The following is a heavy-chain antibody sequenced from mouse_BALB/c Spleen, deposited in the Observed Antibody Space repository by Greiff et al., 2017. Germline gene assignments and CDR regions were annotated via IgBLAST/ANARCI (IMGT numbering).Heavy chain of an antibody. CDR2: IDTSDSYT. D-gene: IGHD1-2*01. CDR1: GYTFTDYW. V-gene: IGHV1-69*01. CDR3: ARSCCGCLDY. Sequence: QVQLQQPGAELVMPGASVKMSCKASGYTFTDYWMHWVKQRPGQGLEWIGAIDTSDSYTSYNQKFKGKATLTVDESSSTAYMQLSSLTSEDSAVYYCARSCCGCLDYWGQGTTLTVSS. J-gene: IGHJ2*01.